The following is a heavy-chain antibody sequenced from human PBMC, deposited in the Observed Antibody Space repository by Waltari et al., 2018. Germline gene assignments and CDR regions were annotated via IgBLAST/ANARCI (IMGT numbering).Heavy chain of an antibody. D-gene: IGHD3-22*01. CDR1: GYTLTELS. J-gene: IGHJ3*02. Sequence: QVQLVQSGAEVKKPGASVKVSCKVSGYTLTELSMHWVRQAPGKGHEWMGGFDPEDGETIYAQKFQGRVTMTEDTSTDTAYMELSSLRSEDTAVYYCATALRGIVVVITHAVAFDIWGQGTMVTVSS. CDR3: ATALRGIVVVITHAVAFDI. V-gene: IGHV1-24*01. CDR2: FDPEDGET.